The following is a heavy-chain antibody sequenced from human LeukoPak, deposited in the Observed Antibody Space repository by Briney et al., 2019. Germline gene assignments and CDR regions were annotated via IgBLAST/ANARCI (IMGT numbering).Heavy chain of an antibody. CDR2: TSSSSSYI. CDR1: GFTFSSYS. V-gene: IGHV3-21*01. J-gene: IGHJ3*02. CDR3: AREDQWLVKGSAFDI. D-gene: IGHD6-19*01. Sequence: GGSLRLSCAASGFTFSSYSMNWVRQAPGKGLEWVSSTSSSSSYIYYADSVKGRFTISRDNAKNSLYLQMNSLRAEDTAVYYCAREDQWLVKGSAFDIWGQGTMVTVSS.